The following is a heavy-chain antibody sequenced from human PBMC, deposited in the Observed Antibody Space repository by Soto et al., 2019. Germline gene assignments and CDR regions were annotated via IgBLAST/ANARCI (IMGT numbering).Heavy chain of an antibody. V-gene: IGHV3-30-3*01. D-gene: IGHD3-22*01. CDR2: ISYDGSNK. CDR3: ARDMGGVVVITTGFDY. Sequence: QVQLVESGGGVVQPGRSLRLSCAASGFTFSSYAMHWVRQAPGKGLEWVAVISYDGSNKYYADSVKGRFTISRDNSNNTLYLQMNSLRAEDTAVYYCARDMGGVVVITTGFDYWGQGTLVTVSS. CDR1: GFTFSSYA. J-gene: IGHJ4*02.